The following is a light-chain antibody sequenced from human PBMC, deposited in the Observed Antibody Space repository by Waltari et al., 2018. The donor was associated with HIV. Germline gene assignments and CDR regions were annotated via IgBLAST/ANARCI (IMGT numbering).Light chain of an antibody. CDR2: RNN. CDR3: ATWDDSLSGSL. J-gene: IGLJ2*01. V-gene: IGLV1-47*01. CDR1: RLNFGRNY. Sequence: QSVLTPPTSASWPPGPWVTITCSGSRLNFGRNYVYWYQQLPGKAPKPLIYRNNQRPSGVPGRFSGSKSGTSASLAISGLRSEDEADYYCATWDDSLSGSLFGGGTKLTVL.